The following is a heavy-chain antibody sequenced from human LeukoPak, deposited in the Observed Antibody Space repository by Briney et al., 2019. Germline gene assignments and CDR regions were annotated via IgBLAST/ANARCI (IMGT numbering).Heavy chain of an antibody. V-gene: IGHV3-23*01. CDR3: AKQTTGYYGSGVGF. CDR2: IRDSSDIA. D-gene: IGHD3-10*01. J-gene: IGHJ4*02. CDR1: GFTFSSYA. Sequence: GGSLRLSCVAPGFTFSSYAMSWVRQAPGKGLEWVSSIRDSSDIAHYADSVRGRFTISRDNSKNTLYLQMSSLRPEDTAVYFCAKQTTGYYGSGVGFWGQGALVTVSS.